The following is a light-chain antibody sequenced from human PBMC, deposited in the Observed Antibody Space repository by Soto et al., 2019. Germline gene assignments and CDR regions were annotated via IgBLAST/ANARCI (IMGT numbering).Light chain of an antibody. CDR2: AAS. Sequence: DIQTTQSPSSLSASVGDRVTLTCRASQGISNYLDWYQQKPGKVAQLLIYAASTLQSAGPSRFSGSGSGTHFTLTISSLQPEDVATYYCQNYNSAPLTFGGGTKV. CDR3: QNYNSAPLT. CDR1: QGISNY. V-gene: IGKV1-27*01. J-gene: IGKJ4*01.